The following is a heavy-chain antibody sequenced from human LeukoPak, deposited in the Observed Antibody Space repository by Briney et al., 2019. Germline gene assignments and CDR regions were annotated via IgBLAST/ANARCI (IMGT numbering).Heavy chain of an antibody. D-gene: IGHD3-16*01. Sequence: PGGSLRLSCAVSGISVSGNYMSWVRQAPGKGLEWVSAMYTDGIPYYADSVKGRFTFSRDISKNMVFLQMNTLRAEDTAVYYCAWGPNSDSWGQGTLVTVSS. J-gene: IGHJ4*02. CDR2: MYTDGIP. CDR1: GISVSGNY. V-gene: IGHV3-53*01. CDR3: AWGPNSDS.